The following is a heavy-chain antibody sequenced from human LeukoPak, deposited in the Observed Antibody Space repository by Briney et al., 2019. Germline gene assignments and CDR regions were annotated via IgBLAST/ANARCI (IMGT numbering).Heavy chain of an antibody. CDR2: ITGSGGNT. D-gene: IGHD2-15*01. J-gene: IGHJ4*02. CDR1: GFTFNIYA. V-gene: IGHV3-23*01. Sequence: GGSLRLSCAASGFTFNIYAMSWVRQAPGEGLEWVSVITGSGGNTFYADSVKGRFTISRDNSKNTLYLQMNSLRVEDTAVYYCAKGAYCSGGNCYLGDLDYWGQGTLVTVSS. CDR3: AKGAYCSGGNCYLGDLDY.